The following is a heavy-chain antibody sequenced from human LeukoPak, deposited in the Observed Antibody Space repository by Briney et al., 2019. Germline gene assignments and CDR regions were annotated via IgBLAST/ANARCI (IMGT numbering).Heavy chain of an antibody. Sequence: GGSLRLSCAASGFSFSTYSMSWVRQATGKGLEWVSVISDTGATTFYADSVKGRFTISRDNSKNTLYLQMSSLRVEDTALYYCARGVDYYGSGSYYYYYYYMDVWGKGTTVTVSS. J-gene: IGHJ6*03. CDR2: ISDTGATT. CDR1: GFSFSTYS. D-gene: IGHD3-10*01. V-gene: IGHV3-23*01. CDR3: ARGVDYYGSGSYYYYYYYMDV.